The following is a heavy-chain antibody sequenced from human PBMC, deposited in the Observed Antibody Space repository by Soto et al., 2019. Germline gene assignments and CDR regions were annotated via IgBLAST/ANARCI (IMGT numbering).Heavy chain of an antibody. Sequence: QVQLVQSGAEVKKPGASVKVSCKASGYTFTGYYMHWVRQAPGQGLEWMGWINPNSGGTNYAQKFQGWVTMTRDTSISPAYMELSRLRSDDTAVYYCARDQAIAARPFYYYGMDVWGQGTTVTVSS. J-gene: IGHJ6*02. V-gene: IGHV1-2*04. CDR1: GYTFTGYY. CDR2: INPNSGGT. CDR3: ARDQAIAARPFYYYGMDV. D-gene: IGHD6-6*01.